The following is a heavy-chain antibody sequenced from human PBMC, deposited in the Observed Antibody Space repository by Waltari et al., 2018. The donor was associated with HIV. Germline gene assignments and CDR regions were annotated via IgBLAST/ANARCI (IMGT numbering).Heavy chain of an antibody. D-gene: IGHD5-18*01. Sequence: QVELRESGPGLVKPSQTLSLTCSVSGGSISSGNYYLSWIRQPPGKGLEWIGYISYTGPTYYNPSLKGRLTISVDKSNTQFSLELTSVTAADTAVYYCARDKYGYNNMDVWGPGTTVTVSS. CDR1: GGSISSGNYY. V-gene: IGHV4-30-4*08. J-gene: IGHJ6*02. CDR2: ISYTGPT. CDR3: ARDKYGYNNMDV.